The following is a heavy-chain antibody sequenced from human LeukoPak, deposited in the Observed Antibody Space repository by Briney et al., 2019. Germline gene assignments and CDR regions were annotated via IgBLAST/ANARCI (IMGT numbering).Heavy chain of an antibody. V-gene: IGHV3-33*01. J-gene: IGHJ6*04. CDR2: IWYYGSVK. CDR1: GFTFSDYG. CDR3: ARRARLYFYMDC. Sequence: PGGSLRLPCAASGFTFSDYGMHWVRQAPGKGLDWVENIWYYGSVKYYADSVKGRFTISRDNSKNTVSLQMDSLRVEDTAVYYCARRARLYFYMDCWGKGTTVTVSS. D-gene: IGHD3-9*01.